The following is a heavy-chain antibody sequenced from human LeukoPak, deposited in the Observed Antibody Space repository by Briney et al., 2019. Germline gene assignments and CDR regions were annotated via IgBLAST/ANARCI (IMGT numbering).Heavy chain of an antibody. CDR2: IYYSGST. V-gene: IGHV4-30-4*01. CDR3: ARGRRLYYYDSSGYLFDY. Sequence: SQTLSLTCTVSGGSISSGDYYWGWIRQPPGKGLEWIGYIYYSGSTYYNPSLKSRVTISVDTSKNQFSLKLSSVTAADTAVYYCARGRRLYYYDSSGYLFDYWGQGTLVTVSS. D-gene: IGHD3-22*01. J-gene: IGHJ4*02. CDR1: GGSISSGDYY.